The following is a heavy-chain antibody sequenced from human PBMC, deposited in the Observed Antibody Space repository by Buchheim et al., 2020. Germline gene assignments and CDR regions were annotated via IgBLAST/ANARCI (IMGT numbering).Heavy chain of an antibody. CDR1: GGSISSHY. V-gene: IGHV4-34*10. CDR3: ARAIVLMVYVYFDY. CDR2: INHSGST. Sequence: QVQLQESGPGLVKPSETLSLTCTVSGGSISSHYWSWIRQPPGKGLEWIGEINHSGSTNYNPSLKSRVTISVDTSKNQFSLKLSSVTAADTAVYYCARAIVLMVYVYFDYWGQGTL. J-gene: IGHJ4*02. D-gene: IGHD2-8*01.